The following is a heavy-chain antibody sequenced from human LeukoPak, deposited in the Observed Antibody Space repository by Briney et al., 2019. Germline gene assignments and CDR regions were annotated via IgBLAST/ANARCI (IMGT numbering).Heavy chain of an antibody. D-gene: IGHD3-10*01. J-gene: IGHJ3*02. CDR1: GGSFSGYY. V-gene: IGHV4-34*01. CDR3: ARLRWFGEGTNAFGI. Sequence: SETLSLTCAVYGGSFSGYYWSWIRQPPGKGLEWIGEINHSGSTNYNPSLKSRVTISVDTSKNQFSLKLSSVTAADTAVYYCARLRWFGEGTNAFGIWGQGTMVTVSS. CDR2: INHSGST.